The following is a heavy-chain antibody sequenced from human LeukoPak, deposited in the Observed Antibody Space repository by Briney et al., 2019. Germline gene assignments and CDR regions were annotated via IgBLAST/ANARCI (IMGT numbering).Heavy chain of an antibody. CDR3: ASYYDFWSGYYTGY. CDR2: ISSSSSTV. J-gene: IGHJ4*02. Sequence: GGSLRLSCAASGFTFSSYGMHWVRQAPGKGLEWVSYISSSSSTVYYADSVKGRFTISRDNAKNSLYLQMNSLRAEDTAVYYCASYYDFWSGYYTGYWGQGTLVTVSS. D-gene: IGHD3-3*01. CDR1: GFTFSSYG. V-gene: IGHV3-48*04.